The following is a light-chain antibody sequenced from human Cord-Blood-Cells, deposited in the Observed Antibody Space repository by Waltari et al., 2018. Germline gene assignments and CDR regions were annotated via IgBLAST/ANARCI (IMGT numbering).Light chain of an antibody. J-gene: IGKJ1*01. CDR3: MQGTHRPWT. CDR1: QSLVHSDGNTY. Sequence: DVVMTQSPLSLPVTLGQPASISCRSSQSLVHSDGNTYLNWFQQRPGQSPRRLIYKVSNRDSGVPDRFSCSGSGTDFTLKISRVEAEDVGVYYCMQGTHRPWTFGQGTKVEIK. V-gene: IGKV2-30*02. CDR2: KVS.